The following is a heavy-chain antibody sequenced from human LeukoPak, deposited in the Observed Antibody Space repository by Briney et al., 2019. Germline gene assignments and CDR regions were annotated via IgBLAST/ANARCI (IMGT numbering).Heavy chain of an antibody. CDR2: MNPNSGNT. V-gene: IGHV1-8*01. Sequence: ASVKVSCKASGYTFTSYDINWVRQATGQGLEWMGWMNPNSGNTGYAQKFQGRVTMTRNTSKSTAYMELSSLRSEDTAVYYCARRGVDTAWGNFDYWGQGTLVTVSS. CDR1: GYTFTSYD. D-gene: IGHD5-18*01. J-gene: IGHJ4*02. CDR3: ARRGVDTAWGNFDY.